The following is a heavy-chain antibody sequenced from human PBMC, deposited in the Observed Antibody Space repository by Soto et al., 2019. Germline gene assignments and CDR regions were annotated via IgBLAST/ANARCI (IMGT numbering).Heavy chain of an antibody. Sequence: PGGSLRLSCAASGFNFDDHAMHWVRQVPGKGLEHVAHITWNSVTIGHADSVKGRFTISRDDAKNTLYLQMNSLRLEDTAVYYCAKDIGSRSPWGMDVWGQGTTVTVSS. V-gene: IGHV3-9*01. CDR2: ITWNSVTI. CDR1: GFNFDDHA. J-gene: IGHJ6*02. D-gene: IGHD6-6*01. CDR3: AKDIGSRSPWGMDV.